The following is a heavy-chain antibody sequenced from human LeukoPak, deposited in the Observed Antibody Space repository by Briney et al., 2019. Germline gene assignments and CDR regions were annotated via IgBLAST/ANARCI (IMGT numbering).Heavy chain of an antibody. CDR1: GFTFSNYA. Sequence: GGSLRLSCAASGFTFSNYAMSWVRQAPGKGLEWVSAISGSGGSTYYADSVKGRFTISRDNSKNTVSLQMSSLRAEDTALYYCAKGSGNGYGSGPFDYWGQGTLVTVSS. CDR2: ISGSGGST. CDR3: AKGSGNGYGSGPFDY. V-gene: IGHV3-23*01. J-gene: IGHJ4*02. D-gene: IGHD3-10*01.